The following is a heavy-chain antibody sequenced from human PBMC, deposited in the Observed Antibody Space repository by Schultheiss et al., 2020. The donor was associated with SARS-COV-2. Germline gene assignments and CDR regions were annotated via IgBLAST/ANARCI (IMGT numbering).Heavy chain of an antibody. CDR2: IIPIFGTA. Sequence: SVKVSCKASGGTFSSYAISWVRQAPGQGLEWMGGIIPIFGTANYAQKFQGRVTITADESTSTAYMELSSLRSEDTAVYYCARDRNYYGSGSYYNFLGYISGQTLPTYYFDYWGQGTLVTVAS. CDR3: ARDRNYYGSGSYYNFLGYISGQTLPTYYFDY. J-gene: IGHJ4*02. D-gene: IGHD3-10*01. V-gene: IGHV1-69*13. CDR1: GGTFSSYA.